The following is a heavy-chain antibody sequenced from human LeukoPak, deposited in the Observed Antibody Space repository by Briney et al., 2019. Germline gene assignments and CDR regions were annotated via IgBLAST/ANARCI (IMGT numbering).Heavy chain of an antibody. CDR1: GDSMTTYY. J-gene: IGHJ4*02. CDR3: ARLSNPYGGFHLDY. V-gene: IGHV4-59*08. D-gene: IGHD3-10*01. CDR2: IRYTGRT. Sequence: PSETLSLTCSVSGDSMTTYYWSWIRQPPGKGLEWIGYIRYTGRTNYIPSLMRRVTMSIDTSRAQFSLKLNSVTAADTAVYFCARLSNPYGGFHLDYWGQGILVTVSS.